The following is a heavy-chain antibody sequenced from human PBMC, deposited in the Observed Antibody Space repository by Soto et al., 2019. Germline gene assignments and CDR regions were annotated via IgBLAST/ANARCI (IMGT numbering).Heavy chain of an antibody. Sequence: QVQLGQSGSEVKKPGASVKVSCTASGYTFTSYYVHWVRQAPGQGLEWMGVVNPSSGRTTYAQKFGCRITMARDTSTNTVHVELSSLRSEDTAVYYCARVIDIGQTYDYCGMDGWGQGTTVTVSS. V-gene: IGHV1-46*01. CDR2: VNPSSGRT. J-gene: IGHJ6*02. CDR3: ARVIDIGQTYDYCGMDG. D-gene: IGHD2-21*01. CDR1: GYTFTSYY.